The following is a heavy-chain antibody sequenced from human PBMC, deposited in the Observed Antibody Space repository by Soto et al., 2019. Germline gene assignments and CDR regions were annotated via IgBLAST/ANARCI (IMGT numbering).Heavy chain of an antibody. D-gene: IGHD5-12*01. CDR1: GGPISSGGYY. CDR2: IYSGST. CDR3: ARDVGYSGYDHYFDY. J-gene: IGHJ4*02. Sequence: QVQLQESGPGLVKPSQTLSLTCTVSGGPISSGGYYWSWIRQHPGKGLEWIGYIYSGSTYYNPSLKSRVTISVYTSKNQFSLKLSSVTAADTAVYYCARDVGYSGYDHYFDYWGQGTLVTVSS. V-gene: IGHV4-31*03.